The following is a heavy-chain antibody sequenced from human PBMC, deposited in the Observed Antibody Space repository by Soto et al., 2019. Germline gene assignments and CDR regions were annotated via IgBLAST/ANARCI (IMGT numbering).Heavy chain of an antibody. J-gene: IGHJ6*02. V-gene: IGHV4-4*02. D-gene: IGHD3-22*01. Sequence: SETLSLTCAVSAASISSRSNCWGWVRQSPGKGLEWIGEINHSGSTNYNPSLKSRVTISVDTSKNQFSLKLSSVTAADTAVYYCARDSSGSIYYGMDVWGQGTTVTVSS. CDR1: AASISSRSNC. CDR2: INHSGST. CDR3: ARDSSGSIYYGMDV.